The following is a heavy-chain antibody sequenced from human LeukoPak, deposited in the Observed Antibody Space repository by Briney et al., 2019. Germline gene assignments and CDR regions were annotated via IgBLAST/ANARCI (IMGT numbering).Heavy chain of an antibody. CDR3: ARGSYFRDGRGHGYGSGSFYGLDV. J-gene: IGHJ6*02. CDR2: IMPYNGNT. V-gene: IGHV1-18*01. CDR1: GYTFISHG. Sequence: GASVKVSCKTSGYTFISHGLSWVRQAPGQGPDWMGCIMPYNGNTMYAQKFQGRVTMTTDSSTRTTYLHLRDLTFQDTAVYYCARGSYFRDGRGHGYGSGSFYGLDVWAKGPRSPSP. D-gene: IGHD3-10*01.